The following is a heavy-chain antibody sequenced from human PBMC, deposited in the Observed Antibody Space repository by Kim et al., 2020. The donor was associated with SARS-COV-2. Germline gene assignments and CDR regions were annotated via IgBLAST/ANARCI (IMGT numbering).Heavy chain of an antibody. D-gene: IGHD3-3*01. J-gene: IGHJ4*02. CDR1: GFTFSGSW. CDR3: ARDYYFSISN. Sequence: LSLTCAASGFTFSGSWMHWVRQTPGKGLVWVSRIKADGSSSYADSVKGRFTISRDDAKNTLFLQMNSLRAEDTAVYYCARDYYFSISNWGQGALVTVSS. CDR2: IKADGSS. V-gene: IGHV3-74*01.